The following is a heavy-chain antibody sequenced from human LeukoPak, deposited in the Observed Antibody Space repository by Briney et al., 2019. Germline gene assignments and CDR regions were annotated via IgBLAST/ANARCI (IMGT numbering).Heavy chain of an antibody. CDR3: VKIAPDLP. V-gene: IGHV3-23*01. Sequence: GGTLRLSCAASGFTFSSFGMTWVRQAPGKGLEWVSAISDNGGSIFYADSVEGRFTIPRDNSKNSLYLQMNSLRADDTAVYYCVKIAPDLPWGQGTLVTVS. J-gene: IGHJ5*02. CDR2: ISDNGGSI. CDR1: GFTFSSFG. D-gene: IGHD2-21*01.